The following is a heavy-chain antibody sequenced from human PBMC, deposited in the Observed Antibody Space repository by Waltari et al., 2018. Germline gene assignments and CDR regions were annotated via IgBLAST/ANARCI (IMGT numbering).Heavy chain of an antibody. CDR2: IQYSGTT. Sequence: PGKGLEWIASIQYSGTTHYYPSLQSRITISVDTSRNQLYLRLNSVAAADTAVYYCARKPIFSGAYYYFDFWGQGTLVTVSS. J-gene: IGHJ4*02. CDR3: ARKPIFSGAYYYFDF. V-gene: IGHV4-39*01. D-gene: IGHD1-26*01.